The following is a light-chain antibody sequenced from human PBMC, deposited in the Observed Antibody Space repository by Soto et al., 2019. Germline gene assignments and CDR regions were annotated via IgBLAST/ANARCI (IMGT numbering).Light chain of an antibody. V-gene: IGLV1-40*01. CDR1: SSNIGAGYE. CDR2: GNT. CDR3: QSYDSSLSASYV. Sequence: QSVLTQPPSVSGAPGQRVTIPCTGSSSNIGAGYEVHWYQHLPGKAPKLLIYGNTNRPSGVPDRFSGSKSGTSASLAITGLQAEDEADYDCQSYDSSLSASYVFGGGTKLTVL. J-gene: IGLJ1*01.